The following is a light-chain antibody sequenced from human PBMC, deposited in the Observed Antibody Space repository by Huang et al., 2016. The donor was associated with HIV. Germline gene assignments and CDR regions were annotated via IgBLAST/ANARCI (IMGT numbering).Light chain of an antibody. CDR1: PDISNS. J-gene: IGKJ1*01. Sequence: QMTQSPSSLSASVGDRVTITCRASPDISNSLAWYQQKPGTAPKLLLYGASRLEGGVPFRFSGGGSGTDYTLTISSLQPEDFATYYCQQYYSAPWTFGQGTRVDIK. CDR3: QQYYSAPWT. CDR2: GAS. V-gene: IGKV1-NL1*01.